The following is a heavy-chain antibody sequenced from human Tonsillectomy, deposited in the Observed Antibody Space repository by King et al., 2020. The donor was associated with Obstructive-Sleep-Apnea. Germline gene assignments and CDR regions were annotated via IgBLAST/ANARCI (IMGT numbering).Heavy chain of an antibody. CDR1: GGSISSSSYY. CDR2: IYYSGST. J-gene: IGHJ4*02. Sequence: QLQESGPGLVKPSETLSLTCTVSGGSISSSSYYWGWIRQPPGKGLEWIGSIYYSGSTYYNPSLKSRVTVSVDTSKNQFSLKLSSVTAADTAVYYCARDERHYYGSGAYYFDYWGQGTLVTVSS. CDR3: ARDERHYYGSGAYYFDY. D-gene: IGHD3-10*01. V-gene: IGHV4-39*07.